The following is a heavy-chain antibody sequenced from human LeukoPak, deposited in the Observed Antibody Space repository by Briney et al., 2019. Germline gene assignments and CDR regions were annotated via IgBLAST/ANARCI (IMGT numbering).Heavy chain of an antibody. CDR3: ARDIYYDSSGYYGSVY. J-gene: IGHJ4*02. CDR1: GFTFSSYA. Sequence: TGGSLRLSCAASGFTFSSYAMSWVRQAPGKGLEWVSAISGGGGSTYYADSVKGRFTISRDNAKNSLYLQMNSLRAEDTAVYYCARDIYYDSSGYYGSVYWGQGTLVTVSS. CDR2: ISGGGGST. D-gene: IGHD3-22*01. V-gene: IGHV3-23*01.